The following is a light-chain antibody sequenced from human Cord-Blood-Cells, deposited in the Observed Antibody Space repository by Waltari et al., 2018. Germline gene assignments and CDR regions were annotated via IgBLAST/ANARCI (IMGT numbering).Light chain of an antibody. V-gene: IGLV3-21*04. Sequence: SYVLTQPPSVSVAPGKTARITCGENNMGRKSLHWYQQKPGQAPGLVIYYASDRPSGIPERFSGSNSGNTATLTISRVEAGDEADYYCQVWDSSSDHLAFGTGTKVTVL. CDR3: QVWDSSSDHLA. J-gene: IGLJ1*01. CDR2: YAS. CDR1: NMGRKS.